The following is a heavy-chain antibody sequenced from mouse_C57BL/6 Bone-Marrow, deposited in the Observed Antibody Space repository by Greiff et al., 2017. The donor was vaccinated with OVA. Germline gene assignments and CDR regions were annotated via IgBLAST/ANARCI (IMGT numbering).Heavy chain of an antibody. Sequence: VQLQQSGTVLARPGASVKMSCKTSGYTFTSYWMHWVKQRPGQGLEWIGAIYPGNSDTSYNQKFKGKAKLTAVTSASTAYMELSSLTNEDSAVYYGTRRTGTKNYCDYWGQGTTLTVSS. CDR1: GYTFTSYW. CDR2: IYPGNSDT. V-gene: IGHV1-5*01. CDR3: TRRTGTKNYCDY. D-gene: IGHD4-1*01. J-gene: IGHJ2*01.